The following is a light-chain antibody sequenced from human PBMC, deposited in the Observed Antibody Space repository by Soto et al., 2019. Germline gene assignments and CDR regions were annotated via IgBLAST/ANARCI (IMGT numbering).Light chain of an antibody. J-gene: IGKJ5*01. CDR2: DAS. CDR3: QQTFIIPIT. CDR1: QTITNW. V-gene: IGKV1-5*01. Sequence: DIQMTQSPSILSASVGDRVTITCRSSQTITNWLAWYQQKPGKAPRLLIYDASSLESWVPSRFSGSGSGTDFTLTISSLQPEDFATYYCQQTFIIPITFGQGTRLEIK.